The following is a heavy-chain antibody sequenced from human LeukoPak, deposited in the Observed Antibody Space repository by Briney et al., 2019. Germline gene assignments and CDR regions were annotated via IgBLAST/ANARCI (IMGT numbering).Heavy chain of an antibody. Sequence: SETLSLTCTVSGGSISSSSYYWGWIRQPPGKGLEWIGSIYYSGSTYYNPSLKSRVTISVDTSKNQFSLKLSSVTAADTAVYYCARSYSWSGWYEFDYWGQGTLVTVSS. J-gene: IGHJ4*02. CDR3: ARSYSWSGWYEFDY. D-gene: IGHD6-19*01. CDR2: IYYSGST. CDR1: GGSISSSSYY. V-gene: IGHV4-39*07.